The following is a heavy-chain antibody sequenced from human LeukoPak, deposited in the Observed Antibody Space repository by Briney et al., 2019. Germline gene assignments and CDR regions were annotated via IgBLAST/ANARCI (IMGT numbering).Heavy chain of an antibody. CDR3: ARGRGYVDYDVGY. Sequence: QPGGSLRLSCAASGFTFSNSWMRWVRQAPGKGLEWVAVISYDGSNKYYADSVKGRFTISRDNSKNTLYLQMNSLRAEDTAVYYCARGRGYVDYDVGYWGQGTLVTVSS. J-gene: IGHJ4*02. V-gene: IGHV3-30-3*01. CDR1: GFTFSNSW. CDR2: ISYDGSNK. D-gene: IGHD4-17*01.